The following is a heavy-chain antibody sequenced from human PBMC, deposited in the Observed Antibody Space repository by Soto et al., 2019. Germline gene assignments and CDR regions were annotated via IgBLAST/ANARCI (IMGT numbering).Heavy chain of an antibody. CDR3: ARHDDTPITMIVVGPMIY. Sequence: QLQLQESGPGLVKPSETLSLTCTVSGGSISSSSYYWGWIRQPPGKGLEWIGSIYYSGRTYYNPCLKSRVTISEDTSNRQFSLKLSSVPAADTAVYYCARHDDTPITMIVVGPMIYGGQGTLVTVSS. CDR2: IYYSGRT. J-gene: IGHJ4*02. D-gene: IGHD3-22*01. V-gene: IGHV4-39*01. CDR1: GGSISSSSYY.